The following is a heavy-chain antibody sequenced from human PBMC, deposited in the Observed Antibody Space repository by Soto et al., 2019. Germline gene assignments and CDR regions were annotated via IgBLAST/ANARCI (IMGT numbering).Heavy chain of an antibody. CDR3: ARVTELGTGYAMDV. CDR1: GGTFSDSG. Sequence: QVRLAQSGTEVKKPGSSVKVSCKASGGTFSDSGVTWVRQAPRQGLEWVGAILPKFGKTNYAQKFQGRVAIIADKSPDTVFLEVSRLNSDDTAVYFCARVTELGTGYAMDVWGQGTTVIVSS. V-gene: IGHV1-69*06. CDR2: ILPKFGKT. D-gene: IGHD1-7*01. J-gene: IGHJ6*02.